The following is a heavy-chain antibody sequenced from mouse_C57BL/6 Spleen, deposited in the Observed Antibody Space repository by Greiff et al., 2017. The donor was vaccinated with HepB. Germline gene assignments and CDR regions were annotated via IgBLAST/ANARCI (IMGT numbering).Heavy chain of an antibody. CDR1: GYTFTSYD. CDR2: IYPRDGST. CDR3: ARSDTTVVDYYAMDY. D-gene: IGHD1-1*01. V-gene: IGHV1-85*01. J-gene: IGHJ4*01. Sequence: VQLQQSGPELVKPGASVKLSCKASGYTFTSYDINWVKQRPGQGLEWIGWIYPRDGSTKYNEKFKGKATLTVDTSSSTAYMELRSLTSEDSAVYVWARSDTTVVDYYAMDYWGQGTSVTVSA.